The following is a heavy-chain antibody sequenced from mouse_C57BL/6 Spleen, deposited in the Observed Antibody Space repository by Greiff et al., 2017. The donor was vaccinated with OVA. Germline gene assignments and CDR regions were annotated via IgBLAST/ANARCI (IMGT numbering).Heavy chain of an antibody. D-gene: IGHD3-2*02. CDR2: IDPSDSYT. V-gene: IGHV1-50*01. J-gene: IGHJ2*01. Sequence: QVQLKQPGAELVKPGASVKLSCKASGYTFTSYWMQWVKQRPGQGLEWIGEIDPSDSYTNYNQKFKGKATLTVDTSSITAYMQLSSLTSEDSAVYYCARRSGYDYWGQGTTLTVSS. CDR1: GYTFTSYW. CDR3: ARRSGYDY.